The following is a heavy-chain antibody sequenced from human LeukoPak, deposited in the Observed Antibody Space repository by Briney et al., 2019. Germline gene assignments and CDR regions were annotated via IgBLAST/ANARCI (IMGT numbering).Heavy chain of an antibody. CDR1: SGSISTSNYY. Sequence: SETLSLTCTVSSGSISTSNYYWGWVRQPPGKALEWIGNIFYSGSTYYNPSLKSRVTISVDTSKNQFSLKLSSVTAADTAVYYCARAASLPLNYYDSSGYFFDYWGQGTLVTVSS. J-gene: IGHJ4*02. CDR3: ARAASLPLNYYDSSGYFFDY. D-gene: IGHD3-22*01. V-gene: IGHV4-39*07. CDR2: IFYSGST.